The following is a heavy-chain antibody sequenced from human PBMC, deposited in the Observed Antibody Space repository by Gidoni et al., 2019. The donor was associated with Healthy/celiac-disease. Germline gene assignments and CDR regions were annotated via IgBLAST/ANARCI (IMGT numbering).Heavy chain of an antibody. CDR2: INAGNGNT. J-gene: IGHJ5*02. V-gene: IGHV1-3*01. CDR1: GYTFTSYA. D-gene: IGHD6-19*01. CDR3: ARDLGIAVAGKTNWFDP. Sequence: QVQLVQSGAEVKKPGASVKVSCKASGYTFTSYAMHWVRQAPGQRLEWMGWINAGNGNTKYSQKFQGRVTITRDTFASTAYMELSSLRSEDTAVYYCARDLGIAVAGKTNWFDPWGQGTLVTVSS.